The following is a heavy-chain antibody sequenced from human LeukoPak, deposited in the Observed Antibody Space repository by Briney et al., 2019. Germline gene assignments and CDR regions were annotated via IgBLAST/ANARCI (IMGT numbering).Heavy chain of an antibody. CDR2: ISSSSGYI. V-gene: IGHV3-21*01. CDR1: GFTFSNYA. Sequence: PGGSLRLSCVASGFTFSNYAMTWVRQAPGKGLEWVSSISSSSGYIYYADSVKGRFTISRDNAKNSLYLQMNSLRAEDTAVYYCANAPYYYDSSGYYYDIEYFQHWGQGTLVTVSS. CDR3: ANAPYYYDSSGYYYDIEYFQH. J-gene: IGHJ1*01. D-gene: IGHD3-22*01.